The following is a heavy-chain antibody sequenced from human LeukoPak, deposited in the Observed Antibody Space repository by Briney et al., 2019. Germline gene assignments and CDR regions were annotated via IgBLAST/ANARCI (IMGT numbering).Heavy chain of an antibody. Sequence: SETLSLTCTVSGGSISSGGCYWGWIRQPPGKGLEWIGSIYYSGSTFYNPSLKSRVTISIDTSQNQFSLKLSSETAADTAVYYWASLYYFDSSGYYYDKVIIWGRERMVTVSS. D-gene: IGHD3-22*01. CDR3: ASLYYFDSSGYYYDKVII. CDR2: IYYSGST. V-gene: IGHV4-31*03. CDR1: GGSISSGGCY. J-gene: IGHJ3*02.